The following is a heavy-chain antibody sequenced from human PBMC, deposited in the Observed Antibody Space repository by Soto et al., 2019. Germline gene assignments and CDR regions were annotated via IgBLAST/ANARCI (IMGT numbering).Heavy chain of an antibody. Sequence: SETLSLTCAVSRDSITISNWWCWVHQTPGKGLGWVGEIYHDGPTTYNPSVKSRFTMSIDESKNLLSMSLNSVTAADTAIYYCARNGDYGDFYLDYWGQGVLVTVSS. CDR2: IYHDGPT. CDR3: ARNGDYGDFYLDY. CDR1: RDSITISNW. V-gene: IGHV4-4*02. J-gene: IGHJ4*02. D-gene: IGHD4-17*01.